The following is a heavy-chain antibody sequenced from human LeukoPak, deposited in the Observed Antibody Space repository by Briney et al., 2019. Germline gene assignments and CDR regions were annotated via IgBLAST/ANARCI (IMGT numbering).Heavy chain of an antibody. D-gene: IGHD3-10*01. V-gene: IGHV4-59*08. CDR1: GGSISSYY. CDR3: AGYLTMVRGVKA. J-gene: IGHJ5*02. CDR2: IYYSGST. Sequence: PSETLSLTCTVSGGSISSYYWSWIRQPPGKGLEWIGYIYYSGSTNSNPSLKSRLTISVDTSKNQFSLKLSSGTAADTAVYYCAGYLTMVRGVKAWGQGTLVTVSS.